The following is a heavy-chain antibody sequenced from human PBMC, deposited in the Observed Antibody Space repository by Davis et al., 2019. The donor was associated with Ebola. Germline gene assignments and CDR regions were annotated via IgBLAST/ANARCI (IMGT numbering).Heavy chain of an antibody. CDR2: INSDGSST. D-gene: IGHD3-9*01. Sequence: HTGGSLRLSCAASGFTFSSYRMHWVRQAPGKGLVWVSRINSDGSSTSYADAVKGQFTISKNNAKNTLNLQMNSLRAEDTTVYYCARSDILTDYSVWEYYYYGMDVWGQGTTVTVSS. CDR1: GFTFSSYR. J-gene: IGHJ6*02. V-gene: IGHV3-74*01. CDR3: ARSDILTDYSVWEYYYYGMDV.